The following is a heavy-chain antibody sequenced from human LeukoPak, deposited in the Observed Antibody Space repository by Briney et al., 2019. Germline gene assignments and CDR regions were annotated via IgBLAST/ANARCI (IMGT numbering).Heavy chain of an antibody. CDR1: GFTFSSYS. V-gene: IGHV3-48*04. J-gene: IGHJ6*02. D-gene: IGHD3-10*01. CDR3: ARDDYYGSGSYYNVPYGMDV. CDR2: ISSSSSTI. Sequence: GGSLRLSCAASGFTFSSYSMNWVRQAPGKGLQWVSYISSSSSTIYYADSVKGRFTISRDNAKNSLYLQMNSLRAEDTAVYYCARDDYYGSGSYYNVPYGMDVWGQGTTVTVSS.